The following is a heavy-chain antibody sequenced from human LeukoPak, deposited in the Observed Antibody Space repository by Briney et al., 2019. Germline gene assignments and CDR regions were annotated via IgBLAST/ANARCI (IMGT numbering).Heavy chain of an antibody. Sequence: PGGSLRLSCAASGFTFSSYAMHWVRQAPGKGLEWVAVIWYDGSNKNYADSVKGRFTISRDNSKNTLYLQMNSLRAEDTAVYYCARNMVGKPSDYFDDWGQGTLVTVSS. D-gene: IGHD4/OR15-4a*01. CDR3: ARNMVGKPSDYFDD. CDR2: IWYDGSNK. V-gene: IGHV3-33*08. CDR1: GFTFSSYA. J-gene: IGHJ4*02.